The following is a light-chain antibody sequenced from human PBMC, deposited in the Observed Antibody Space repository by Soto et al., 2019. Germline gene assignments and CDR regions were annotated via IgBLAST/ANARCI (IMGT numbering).Light chain of an antibody. Sequence: QSVLTQPPSVSGAPGQKVTISCTGSSSNFGSGNDVQWYQQLPGTAPKLLIFGNNNRPSGVPDRFSGSTSGTSASLAISGLQAEDEADYYCQSYDSSLRGDVFGTGTKLTVL. CDR2: GNN. CDR1: SSNFGSGND. J-gene: IGLJ1*01. CDR3: QSYDSSLRGDV. V-gene: IGLV1-40*01.